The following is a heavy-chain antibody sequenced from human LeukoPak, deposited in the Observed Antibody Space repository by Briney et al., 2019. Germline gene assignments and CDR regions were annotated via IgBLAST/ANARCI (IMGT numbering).Heavy chain of an antibody. Sequence: SETLSLTCTVSGGSISSSSYYWGWIRQPPGKGLEWIGSIYYSGSTNYNPSLKSRVTISVDTSKNQFSLKLSSVTAADTAVYYCARYSMTTRDAFDIWGQGTMVTVSS. CDR2: IYYSGST. J-gene: IGHJ3*02. CDR3: ARYSMTTRDAFDI. V-gene: IGHV4-39*07. CDR1: GGSISSSSYY. D-gene: IGHD4-17*01.